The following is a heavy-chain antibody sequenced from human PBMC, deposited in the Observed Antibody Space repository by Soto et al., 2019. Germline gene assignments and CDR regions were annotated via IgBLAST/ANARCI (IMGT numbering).Heavy chain of an antibody. J-gene: IGHJ6*02. CDR3: ARVCHDYGDYVDNYYYYGMDV. Sequence: GASVKVSCKASGGTFSSYAISWVRQAPGQGLEWMGGIIPIFGTANYAQKFQGRVTITADESTSTAYMELSSLRSEDTAAYYCARVCHDYGDYVDNYYYYGMDVWGQGTTVTVSS. CDR1: GGTFSSYA. CDR2: IIPIFGTA. V-gene: IGHV1-69*13. D-gene: IGHD4-17*01.